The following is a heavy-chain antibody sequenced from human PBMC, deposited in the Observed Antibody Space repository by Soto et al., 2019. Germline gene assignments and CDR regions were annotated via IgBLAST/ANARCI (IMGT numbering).Heavy chain of an antibody. D-gene: IGHD6-13*01. Sequence: ASVKVSCKVSGYTHTELSMHWVRQAPGKGLEWMGGFDPEDGETIYAQKFQGRVTMTEDTSTDTAYMELSSLRSEDTAVYYCATVFVLSIAAARPYPYWGQGTLVTVSS. J-gene: IGHJ4*02. CDR2: FDPEDGET. CDR1: GYTHTELS. V-gene: IGHV1-24*01. CDR3: ATVFVLSIAAARPYPY.